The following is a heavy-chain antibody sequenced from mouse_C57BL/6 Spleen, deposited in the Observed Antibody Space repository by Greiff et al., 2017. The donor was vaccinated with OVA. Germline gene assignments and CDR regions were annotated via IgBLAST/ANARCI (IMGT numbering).Heavy chain of an antibody. CDR1: GYTFTSYW. Sequence: QVQLQQSGAELVKPGASVKLSCKASGYTFTSYWMHWVKQRPGQGLEWIGMIHPNSGSTNYNEKFKSKATLTVDKSSSTAYMQLSSLTSEDSAVYYCALDSSGYDYYAMDYWGQGTSVTVSS. CDR2: IHPNSGST. J-gene: IGHJ4*01. D-gene: IGHD3-2*02. CDR3: ALDSSGYDYYAMDY. V-gene: IGHV1-64*01.